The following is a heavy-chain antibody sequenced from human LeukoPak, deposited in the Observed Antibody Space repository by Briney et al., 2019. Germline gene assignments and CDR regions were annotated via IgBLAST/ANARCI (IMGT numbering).Heavy chain of an antibody. CDR1: GFTFSSYA. V-gene: IGHV3-23*01. J-gene: IGHJ4*02. Sequence: GGSLRLPCAASGFTFSSYAMSWVRQAPGKGLEWVSAISGSGGSTYYADSVKGRFTISRDNSKNTLYLQMNSLRAEDTAVYYCAKTTIFGVVRFWGQGTLVTVSS. CDR3: AKTTIFGVVRF. CDR2: ISGSGGST. D-gene: IGHD3-3*01.